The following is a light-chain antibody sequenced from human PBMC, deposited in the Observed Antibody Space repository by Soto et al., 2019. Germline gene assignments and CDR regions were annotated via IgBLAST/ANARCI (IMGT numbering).Light chain of an antibody. CDR1: SSDVGGYNY. CDR2: DVS. J-gene: IGLJ2*01. V-gene: IGLV2-14*01. Sequence: QSARTQPASVSGSPGQSITISCTGTSSDVGGYNYVSWYQQHPGKAPKLMIYDVSNQPSGVSNRFSGSKSANTASLTISGLQAEDEADYYCSSYTSSRTLLFGGGTKQTVL. CDR3: SSYTSSRTLL.